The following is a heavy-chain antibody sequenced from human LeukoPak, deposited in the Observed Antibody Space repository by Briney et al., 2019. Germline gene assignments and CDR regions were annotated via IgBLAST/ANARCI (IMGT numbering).Heavy chain of an antibody. Sequence: PGGSLRLSCSASGFTYTDYSMSWVRQVPGKGLEWVSGLGRTGEYKYYADSVKGRFTISRDNSNDLVFLQMNSLRAEDTAVYYCARGKGEQQLVPDYYGMDVWGQGTTVTASS. J-gene: IGHJ6*02. V-gene: IGHV3-23*01. CDR1: GFTYTDYS. CDR3: ARGKGEQQLVPDYYGMDV. CDR2: LGRTGEYK. D-gene: IGHD6-13*01.